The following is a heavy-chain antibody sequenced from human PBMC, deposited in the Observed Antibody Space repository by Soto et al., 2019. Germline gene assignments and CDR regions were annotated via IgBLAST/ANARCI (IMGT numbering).Heavy chain of an antibody. V-gene: IGHV6-1*01. CDR1: GDSVSSNSAA. J-gene: IGHJ5*02. Sequence: SQTLSLTCAISGDSVSSNSAAWNWIRQSPSRGLEWLGRTYYRSTWYNDYAVSVKSRITINPDTSKNQFSLQLNSVTPEDTAVYYCARDRRSGVPDFDWLLGWFDPWGQGTLVTVSS. CDR3: ARDRRSGVPDFDWLLGWFDP. D-gene: IGHD3-9*01. CDR2: TYYRSTWYN.